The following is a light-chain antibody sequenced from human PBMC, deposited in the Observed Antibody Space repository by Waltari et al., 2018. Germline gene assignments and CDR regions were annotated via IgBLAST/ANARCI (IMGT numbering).Light chain of an antibody. CDR3: SSYTGSDTLV. V-gene: IGLV2-14*01. CDR1: STDIGGYVY. J-gene: IGLJ1*01. Sequence: QSALTQPASVSGSPGESITISCTGTSTDIGGYVYVSWYQQHPDKPPKLIISEVNSRPSGVSARFSGSRSGDPASLTISGLQAEDAADYYCSSYTGSDTLVLGTGTKVIVL. CDR2: EVN.